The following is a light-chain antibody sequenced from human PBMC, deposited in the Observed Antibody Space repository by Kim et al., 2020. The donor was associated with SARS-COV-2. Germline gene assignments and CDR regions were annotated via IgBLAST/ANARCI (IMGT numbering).Light chain of an antibody. V-gene: IGLV2-14*03. CDR1: SSDVGGYNY. Sequence: QSALTQPASVSGSPGQSITISCTGTSSDVGGYNYVSWYQQHPGKAPKLMIYDVSNRPSGVSNRFSASKSGNTASLTISGLQAEDEADYYCNSYTSSRTYFFGTGTKVTVL. CDR2: DVS. J-gene: IGLJ1*01. CDR3: NSYTSSRTYF.